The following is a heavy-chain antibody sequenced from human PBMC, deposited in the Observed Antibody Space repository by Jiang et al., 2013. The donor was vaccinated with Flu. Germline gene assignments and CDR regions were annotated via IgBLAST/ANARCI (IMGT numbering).Heavy chain of an antibody. V-gene: IGHV4-59*08. CDR1: GGSISSYY. CDR2: IYYSGST. CDR3: ARNRGYSPWFGFDP. D-gene: IGHD5-18*01. J-gene: IGHJ5*02. Sequence: LLKPSETLSLTCTVSGGSISSYYWSWIRQPPGKGLEWIGYIYYSGSTNYNPSLKSRVTISVDTSKNQFSLKLSSVTAADTAVYYCARNRGYSPWFGFDPWGQGTLVTVSS.